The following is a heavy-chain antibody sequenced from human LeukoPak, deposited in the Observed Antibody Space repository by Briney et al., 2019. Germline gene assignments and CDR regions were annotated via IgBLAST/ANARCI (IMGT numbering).Heavy chain of an antibody. V-gene: IGHV1-2*02. Sequence: ASVKVSCKASGYTFTGYYMHWVRQAPGQGLEWMGWINPNSGGTNYAQKFQGRVTMTRDTSISTAYMELSSLRSEDTAVYYCATAGRNYDILTGYSNWFDPWGQGTLVTVSS. CDR3: ATAGRNYDILTGYSNWFDP. CDR1: GYTFTGYY. D-gene: IGHD3-9*01. J-gene: IGHJ5*02. CDR2: INPNSGGT.